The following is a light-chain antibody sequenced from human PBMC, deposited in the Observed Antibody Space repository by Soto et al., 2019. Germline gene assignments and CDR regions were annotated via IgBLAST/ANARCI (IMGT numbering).Light chain of an antibody. CDR1: SRDIGPYNY. V-gene: IGLV2-14*01. Sequence: QSALTQPASVSGSPGQSITISCTGTSRDIGPYNYVSWYQQHPGKAPKLMIYEVTNRPSGVSNRFSGSKSGNTASLTISGLQAEDEADYYCSSFRSSNTLGVFGGGTKLTVL. CDR3: SSFRSSNTLGV. J-gene: IGLJ2*01. CDR2: EVT.